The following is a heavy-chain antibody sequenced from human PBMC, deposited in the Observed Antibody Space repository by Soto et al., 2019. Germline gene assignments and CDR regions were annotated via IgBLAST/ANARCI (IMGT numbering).Heavy chain of an antibody. CDR2: IGTAGDT. Sequence: GSLRLSCAASGFTFSSYDMHWVRQATGKGLEWVSAIGTAGDTYYPGSVKGRFTISRENAKNSLYLQMNSLRAGDTAVYYCAAVGATAGAVDYWGQGTLVTVSS. V-gene: IGHV3-13*01. CDR1: GFTFSSYD. D-gene: IGHD1-26*01. CDR3: AAVGATAGAVDY. J-gene: IGHJ4*02.